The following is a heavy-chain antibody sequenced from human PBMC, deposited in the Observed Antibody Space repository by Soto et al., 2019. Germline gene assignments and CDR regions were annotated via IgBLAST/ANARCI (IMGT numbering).Heavy chain of an antibody. CDR3: AHRRGYGSGSGKYYFDY. CDR1: GFSLSTSGVG. Sequence: QITLKESGPTLVKPTQTLTLTCTFSGFSLSTSGVGVGWIRQPPGKALEWLALIYWDDDKRYSPSLKSRLTITKDTSKNQVVLTMTSMDPVDTATYYCAHRRGYGSGSGKYYFDYWGQGTPVTVSS. J-gene: IGHJ4*02. D-gene: IGHD3-10*01. V-gene: IGHV2-5*02. CDR2: IYWDDDK.